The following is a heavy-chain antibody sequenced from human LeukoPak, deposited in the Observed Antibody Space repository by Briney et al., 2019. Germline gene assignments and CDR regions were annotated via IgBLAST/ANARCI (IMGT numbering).Heavy chain of an antibody. Sequence: ASVKVSCKSSGYTFTGYYMHWVRQAPGQGLEWMGWINPNSGGTKYAQKFQGRVTMTRNTSISTAYMELSSLRSEDTAVYYCARSRGLLWFGELLYPFDYWGQGTLVTVSS. D-gene: IGHD3-10*01. CDR1: GYTFTGYY. CDR3: ARSRGLLWFGELLYPFDY. J-gene: IGHJ4*02. CDR2: INPNSGGT. V-gene: IGHV1-2*02.